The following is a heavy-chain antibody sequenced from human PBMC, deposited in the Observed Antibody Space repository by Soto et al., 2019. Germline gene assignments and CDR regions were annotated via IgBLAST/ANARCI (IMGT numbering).Heavy chain of an antibody. V-gene: IGHV3-23*01. CDR1: GFTFSSYA. CDR3: AKVGIYDFWSGYAFDI. J-gene: IGHJ3*02. Sequence: GSLILSCAASGFTFSSYAMSWVRQAPGKGLEWVSAISGSGGSTYYADSVKGRFTISRDNSKNTLYLQMNSLRAEDTAVYYCAKVGIYDFWSGYAFDIWGQGTMVTVSS. CDR2: ISGSGGST. D-gene: IGHD3-3*01.